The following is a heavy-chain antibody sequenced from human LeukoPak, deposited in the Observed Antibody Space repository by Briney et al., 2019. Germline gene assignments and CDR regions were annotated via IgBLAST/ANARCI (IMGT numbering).Heavy chain of an antibody. D-gene: IGHD6-25*01. CDR3: AREGAAAQDVNWFDP. CDR2: INPNNGHV. V-gene: IGHV1-2*02. CDR1: GYTFTSYA. J-gene: IGHJ5*02. Sequence: ASVKVSCKASGYTFTSYAMNWVRQAPGQGLEWMGWINPNNGHVHYVKKFQDRVTMTRDTSISTAYMELNSLTSDDTAVYYCAREGAAAQDVNWFDPWGQGTLVTVSS.